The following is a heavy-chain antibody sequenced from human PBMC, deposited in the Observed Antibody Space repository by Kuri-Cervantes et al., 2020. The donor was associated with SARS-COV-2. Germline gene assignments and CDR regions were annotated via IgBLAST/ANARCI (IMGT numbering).Heavy chain of an antibody. V-gene: IGHV4-59*01. CDR2: IYYSGDT. CDR1: GGSMRYFY. CDR3: ARHFNDCSNGVCRTYYYYSMDV. J-gene: IGHJ6*02. D-gene: IGHD2-8*01. Sequence: SETLSLTCTVSGGSMRYFYWSWIRQPPGRGLEWIGYIYYSGDTDYNPSLKSRVTISIDTSKNQLSLKLSSVTAADRVVYYCARHFNDCSNGVCRTYYYYSMDVWGQGTTVTVSS.